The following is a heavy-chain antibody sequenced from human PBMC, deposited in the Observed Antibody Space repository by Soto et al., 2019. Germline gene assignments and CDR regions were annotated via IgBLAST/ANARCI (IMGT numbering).Heavy chain of an antibody. V-gene: IGHV3-15*01. Sequence: EVQLVESGGGLVKPGGSLRLSCAASGFTFSNAWMSWVRQAPGKGREWVGRIKSKTDGVTTDYAAPVKGRFTISRDDSKNTLYLQMNSLKTEDTAVYYCTTEHIRFHLYGMDVWGQGTTVTVSS. J-gene: IGHJ6*02. CDR3: TTEHIRFHLYGMDV. CDR2: IKSKTDGVTT. CDR1: GFTFSNAW. D-gene: IGHD3-3*01.